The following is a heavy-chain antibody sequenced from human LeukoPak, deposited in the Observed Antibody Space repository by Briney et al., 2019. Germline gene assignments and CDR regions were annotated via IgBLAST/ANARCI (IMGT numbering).Heavy chain of an antibody. CDR2: IYHSGST. J-gene: IGHJ4*02. V-gene: IGHV4-59*12. CDR3: ARDRYYSNYVFGY. D-gene: IGHD4-11*01. CDR1: GGSISSYY. Sequence: SETLSLTGTVSGGSISSYYWSWIRQPPGKDLEWIGYIYHSGSTYYNPSLKSRVTISVDRSKNQFSLKLSSVTAADTAVYYCARDRYYSNYVFGYWGQGTLVTVSS.